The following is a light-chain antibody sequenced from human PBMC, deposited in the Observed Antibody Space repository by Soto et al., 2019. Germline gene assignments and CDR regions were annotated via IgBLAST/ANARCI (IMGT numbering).Light chain of an antibody. Sequence: DIQMTQSPSTLSASVGDRVTITCRASQSISSWLAWYQQKPGKAPKLLIYTASSLESGVPSRFSGSGSETEFTLTISSLQPDDFATYYCQQYNSAWTFGQGTKV. CDR3: QQYNSAWT. J-gene: IGKJ1*01. CDR1: QSISSW. V-gene: IGKV1-5*03. CDR2: TAS.